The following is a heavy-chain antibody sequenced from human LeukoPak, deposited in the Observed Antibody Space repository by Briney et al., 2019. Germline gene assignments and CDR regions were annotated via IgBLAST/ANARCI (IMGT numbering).Heavy chain of an antibody. V-gene: IGHV3-7*04. CDR2: IKPDGGEK. CDR1: GLTFSGYW. J-gene: IGHJ4*02. Sequence: GGSLRLSCAASGLTFSGYWMNWVCQAPGKGLEWVASIKPDGGEKYYVDSVKGRFTISRDNAKKSLYLQMTSLRDEDTTVYYCARGSGDYSGQGTLVTVSS. CDR3: ARGSGDY.